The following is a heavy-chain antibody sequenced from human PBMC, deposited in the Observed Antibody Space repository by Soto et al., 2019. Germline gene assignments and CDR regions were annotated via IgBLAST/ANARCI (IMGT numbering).Heavy chain of an antibody. CDR2: MHYDGST. J-gene: IGHJ4*02. CDR1: GASISRGGYY. V-gene: IGHV4-31*03. CDR3: ARTKVGQRTPSDF. Sequence: SETLSLTCSVSGASISRGGYYWGWLRQHPGKGLEWIAYMHYDGSTFYNPSLQSRVTISSDTSKSQFSQKVRYVKVTDTALYYWARTKVGQRTPSDFWGQGTRVTVSS. D-gene: IGHD1-26*01.